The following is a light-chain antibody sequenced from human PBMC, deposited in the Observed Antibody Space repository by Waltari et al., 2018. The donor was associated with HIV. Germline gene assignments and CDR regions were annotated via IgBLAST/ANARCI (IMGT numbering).Light chain of an antibody. CDR1: QSVSSN. V-gene: IGKV3-15*01. CDR2: GAS. Sequence: EIVMTQSPVTLSVSPGERANLSCRASQSVSSNLAWYQQKPGQVPRLLIYGASTRATGIPARFSGSGSGTEFTLTISSLQSEDFAVYYCQHYNNWPPYTFGQGTKVEIK. CDR3: QHYNNWPPYT. J-gene: IGKJ2*01.